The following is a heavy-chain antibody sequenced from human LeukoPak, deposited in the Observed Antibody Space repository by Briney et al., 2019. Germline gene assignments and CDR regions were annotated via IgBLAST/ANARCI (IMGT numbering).Heavy chain of an antibody. V-gene: IGHV3-21*01. J-gene: IGHJ3*02. CDR2: ISTSSIYI. CDR3: ARGQDTVVTSRDAFDI. Sequence: GGSLRLSCAASAFTFSSYSMNWVRQAPGKGLEWVSSISTSSIYIYYADSAKGRFTISRDNAKNSLYLQMNSLRAEDTAVYYCARGQDTVVTSRDAFDIWGQGTMVTVSS. D-gene: IGHD4-23*01. CDR1: AFTFSSYS.